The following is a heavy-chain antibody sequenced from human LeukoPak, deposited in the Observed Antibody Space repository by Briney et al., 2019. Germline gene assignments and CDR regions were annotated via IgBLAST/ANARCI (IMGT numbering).Heavy chain of an antibody. Sequence: SETLSLTCAVYGGSFSGYYWSWIRQPPGKGLEWTGEINHSGSTNYNPSLKSRVTISVDTSKNQFSLKLSSVTAADTAVYYCARAGIGYYYDSSGYGDAFDIRGQGTMVTVSS. CDR1: GGSFSGYY. D-gene: IGHD3-22*01. CDR2: INHSGST. J-gene: IGHJ3*02. V-gene: IGHV4-34*01. CDR3: ARAGIGYYYDSSGYGDAFDI.